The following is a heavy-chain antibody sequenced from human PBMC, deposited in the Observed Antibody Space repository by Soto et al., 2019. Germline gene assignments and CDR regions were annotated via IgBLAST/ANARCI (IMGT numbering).Heavy chain of an antibody. D-gene: IGHD1-1*01. CDR3: ARGRGSQLERRKGRSYYYYGMDV. CDR2: MNPNSGNT. J-gene: IGHJ6*02. Sequence: QVQLVQSGAEVKKPGASVKVSCKASGYTFTSYDINWVRQATGQGLEWMGWMNPNSGNTGYAQKFQGRVTMTRNTSRSTADMELSSLRSEDTAVYYCARGRGSQLERRKGRSYYYYGMDVWGQGTTVTVSS. V-gene: IGHV1-8*01. CDR1: GYTFTSYD.